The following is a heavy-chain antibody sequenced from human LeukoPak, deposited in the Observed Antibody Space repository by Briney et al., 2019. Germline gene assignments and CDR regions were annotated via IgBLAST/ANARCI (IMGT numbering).Heavy chain of an antibody. J-gene: IGHJ5*02. Sequence: GGSLRLSCAASGFTFSSYSMNWVRQAPGKGLEWVSSISSSSSYIYYADSVKGRFTISRDNAKNSLYLQMNSLRAEDTAVYYCARAYLYGDYEMGGAFDPWGQGTLVTVSS. CDR3: ARAYLYGDYEMGGAFDP. CDR2: ISSSSSYI. D-gene: IGHD4-17*01. CDR1: GFTFSSYS. V-gene: IGHV3-21*01.